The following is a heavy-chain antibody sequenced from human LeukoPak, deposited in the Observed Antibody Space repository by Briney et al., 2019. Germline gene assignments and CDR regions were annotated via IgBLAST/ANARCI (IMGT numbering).Heavy chain of an antibody. D-gene: IGHD3-22*01. Sequence: SETLSLTCSVSGVSICSFYWSWIRQPPGKRLEWIGFIHQNGNTNYNPSLQSRVTMSLDTSKNQFSLHMRSVTAADTAVFYFARGYYDSSGYSNAFDIWGQGTMVAV. CDR2: IHQNGNT. J-gene: IGHJ3*02. CDR1: GVSICSFY. CDR3: ARGYYDSSGYSNAFDI. V-gene: IGHV4-59*01.